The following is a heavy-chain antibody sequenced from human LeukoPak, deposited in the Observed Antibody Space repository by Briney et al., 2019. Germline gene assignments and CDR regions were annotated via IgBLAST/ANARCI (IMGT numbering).Heavy chain of an antibody. J-gene: IGHJ4*02. CDR1: GFTFSSYS. Sequence: KAGGSLRLSCAASGFTFSSYSMNWVRQAPGKGLEWVSSISSSSSYIYYADSVKGRFTISRDNAKNSLYLQMNSLRAENTAVYYCASSGSYWGIFWGQGTLVTVSS. CDR3: ASSGSYWGIF. CDR2: ISSSSSYI. V-gene: IGHV3-21*01. D-gene: IGHD1-26*01.